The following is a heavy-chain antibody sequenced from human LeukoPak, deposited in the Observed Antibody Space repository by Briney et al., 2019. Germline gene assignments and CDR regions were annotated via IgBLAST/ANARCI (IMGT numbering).Heavy chain of an antibody. CDR2: ISYDGSNK. J-gene: IGHJ6*02. Sequence: GGSLRLSCAASGFTFSSYGMHWVRQAPGKGLEWVAVISYDGSNKYYADSVKGRFTISRDNAKNSLYLQMNSLRAEDTAVYYCARGFYTITIYGDYYVGMDVWGQGTTVTVSS. V-gene: IGHV3-30*03. CDR1: GFTFSSYG. D-gene: IGHD2-2*02. CDR3: ARGFYTITIYGDYYVGMDV.